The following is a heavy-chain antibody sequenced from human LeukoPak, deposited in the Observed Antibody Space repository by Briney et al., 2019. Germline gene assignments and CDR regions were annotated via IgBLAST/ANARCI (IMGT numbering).Heavy chain of an antibody. D-gene: IGHD3-10*01. CDR3: ARGNYGSGSFLTGTTGDY. V-gene: IGHV3-11*01. CDR1: GFTFSDYY. CDR2: ISSSGSTI. J-gene: IGHJ4*02. Sequence: GGSLRLSCAASGFTFSDYYMSWIRQAPGKGLEWVSYISSSGSTIYYADSVKGRFTISRDNAKNSLYLQMNSLRAEDTAVYYCARGNYGSGSFLTGTTGDYWGQGTLVTVSS.